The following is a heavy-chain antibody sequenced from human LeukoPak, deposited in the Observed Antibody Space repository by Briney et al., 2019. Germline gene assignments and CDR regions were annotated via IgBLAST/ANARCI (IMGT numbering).Heavy chain of an antibody. V-gene: IGHV3-53*01. J-gene: IGHJ6*02. CDR2: IYSGGST. CDR3: ARDRGYSSSWYEVGVDYYGMGV. Sequence: GGSLRLSCAASGFTVSSNYMSWVRQAPGKGLEWVSVIYSGGSTYYADSVKGRFTISRDNSKNTLYLQMNSLRAEDTAVYYCARDRGYSSSWYEVGVDYYGMGVWGQGTTVTVSS. D-gene: IGHD6-13*01. CDR1: GFTVSSNY.